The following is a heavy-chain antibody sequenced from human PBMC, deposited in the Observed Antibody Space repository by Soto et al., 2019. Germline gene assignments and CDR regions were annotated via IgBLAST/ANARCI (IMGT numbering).Heavy chain of an antibody. V-gene: IGHV4-59*01. CDR2: IYYSGST. CDR3: ARVMGRDYYDSSGYYWNLFDY. Sequence: ETLSLTCTVSGGSISSYYWSWIRQPPGKGLEWIGYIYYSGSTNYNPSLKSRVTISVDTSKNQFSLKLSSVTAADTAVYYCARVMGRDYYDSSGYYWNLFDYWGQGTLVTVSS. J-gene: IGHJ4*02. CDR1: GGSISSYY. D-gene: IGHD3-22*01.